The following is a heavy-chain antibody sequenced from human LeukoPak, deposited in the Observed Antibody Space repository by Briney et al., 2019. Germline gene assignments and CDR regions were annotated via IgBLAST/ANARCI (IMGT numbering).Heavy chain of an antibody. J-gene: IGHJ4*02. Sequence: LETLSLTCTVSGGSISSYYWSWIRQPPGKGLEWIGYIYYSGTTNSNPSLKSRVTISLDTSKNQFSLKLSSVTAADTAVYYCARRDFWSAIDYWGQGTLVTVSS. CDR2: IYYSGTT. V-gene: IGHV4-59*01. CDR3: ARRDFWSAIDY. CDR1: GGSISSYY. D-gene: IGHD3-3*01.